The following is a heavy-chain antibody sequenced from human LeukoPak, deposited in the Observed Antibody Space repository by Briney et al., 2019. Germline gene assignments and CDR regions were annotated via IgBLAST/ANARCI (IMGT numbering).Heavy chain of an antibody. V-gene: IGHV1-69*05. CDR3: ASGIAARPRLFDY. CDR2: IIPVFGAT. Sequence: GSSVKVSCKASGGTFSNYAFTWVRQAPGQGLEWMGGIIPVFGATHYAQKFQGRVTITTDESTSTAYLELSSLRSEDTGVFYCASGIAARPRLFDYWGQGTLVTVSS. D-gene: IGHD6-6*01. J-gene: IGHJ4*02. CDR1: GGTFSNYA.